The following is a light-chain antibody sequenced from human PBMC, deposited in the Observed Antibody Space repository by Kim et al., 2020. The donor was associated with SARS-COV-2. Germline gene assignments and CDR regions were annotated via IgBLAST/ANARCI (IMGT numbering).Light chain of an antibody. CDR1: QGIRSY. CDR2: AAS. V-gene: IGKV1-27*01. CDR3: QKYDSAPLT. J-gene: IGKJ5*01. Sequence: DIQMTQSPSSLSASVGDRVTITCRASQGIRSYLAWYQQKPGKVPSLLIFAASTLQSGVPSRFSGSGFGTDFTLTISSLQPDDVATDYCQKYDSAPLTFGQGTRLEIK.